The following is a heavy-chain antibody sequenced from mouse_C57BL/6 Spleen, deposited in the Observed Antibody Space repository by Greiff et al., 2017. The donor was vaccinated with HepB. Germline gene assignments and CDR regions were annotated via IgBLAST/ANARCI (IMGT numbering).Heavy chain of an antibody. D-gene: IGHD2-4*01. CDR1: GYAFSSSW. J-gene: IGHJ2*01. CDR3: AREGAYYDDDVDYFDY. Sequence: QVQLQQSGPELVKPGASVKISCKASGYAFSSSWMNWVKQRPGKGLEWIGRIYPGDGDINYNGKFKGKATLTADKSSSTAYMQLSSLTSEDSAVYFCAREGAYYDDDVDYFDYWGQGTTLTVSS. V-gene: IGHV1-82*01. CDR2: IYPGDGDI.